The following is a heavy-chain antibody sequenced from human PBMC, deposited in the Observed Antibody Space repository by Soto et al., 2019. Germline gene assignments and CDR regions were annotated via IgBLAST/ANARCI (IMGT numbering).Heavy chain of an antibody. V-gene: IGHV1-18*01. D-gene: IGHD6-6*01. CDR2: ISAYNGNT. J-gene: IGHJ5*02. CDR3: ARDERRSIAAENWFDP. CDR1: GYTFTSYG. Sequence: ASVKVSCKASGYTFTSYGISWVRQAPGEGLEWMGWISAYNGNTNYAQKLQGRVTMTTDTSTSTAYMELRSLRSDDTAVYYCARDERRSIAAENWFDPWGKGTLVTVSS.